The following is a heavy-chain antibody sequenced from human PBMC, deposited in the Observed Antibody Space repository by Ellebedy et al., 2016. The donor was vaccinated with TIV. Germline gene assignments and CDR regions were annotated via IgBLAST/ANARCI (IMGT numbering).Heavy chain of an antibody. CDR2: IRYDGSNK. J-gene: IGHJ4*02. Sequence: GESLKISCAASGFTFSSYGMHWVRQAPGKGLEWVAFIRYDGSNKYYADSVKGRFTISRDNSKNTLYLQMNSLRAEDTAVYYCAKHTGPEGDYWGQGTLVTVSS. D-gene: IGHD1-14*01. CDR1: GFTFSSYG. V-gene: IGHV3-30*02. CDR3: AKHTGPEGDY.